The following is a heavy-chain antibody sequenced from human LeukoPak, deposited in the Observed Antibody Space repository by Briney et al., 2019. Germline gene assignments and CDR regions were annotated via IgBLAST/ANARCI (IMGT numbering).Heavy chain of an antibody. V-gene: IGHV3-7*01. D-gene: IGHD5-12*01. CDR3: ARDRGYSGYDVLFDY. CDR1: GFTFSSYW. CDR2: IKQDGSEK. Sequence: GGSLRLSCAASGFTFSSYWMSWVGQAPGKGLEWVANIKQDGSEKYYVDSVKGRFTISRDNAKNSLYLQMNSLRAEDTAVYYCARDRGYSGYDVLFDYWGQGTLVTVSS. J-gene: IGHJ4*02.